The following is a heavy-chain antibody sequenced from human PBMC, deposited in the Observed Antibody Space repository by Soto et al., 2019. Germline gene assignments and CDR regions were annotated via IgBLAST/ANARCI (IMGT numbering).Heavy chain of an antibody. J-gene: IGHJ3*02. V-gene: IGHV4-59*02. D-gene: IGHD3-16*01. CDR2: IHYTGSR. Sequence: SETLSLTCTVSGASVNDYYWNWVRQPLGKGLEWIGFIHYTGSRIFNPSLQSRVTMSVDVSQNQFSLRLTSVTAADTAIYYCARWGHPAVKAFDIWGQGTTVTVSS. CDR1: GASVNDYY. CDR3: ARWGHPAVKAFDI.